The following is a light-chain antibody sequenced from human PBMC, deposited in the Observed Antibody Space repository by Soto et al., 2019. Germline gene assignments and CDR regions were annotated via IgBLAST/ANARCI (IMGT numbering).Light chain of an antibody. CDR2: KAS. Sequence: DIQMTQSPSTLSASVGDRVTITCRASQSISSWLAWYQQKPGKAPKLLIYKASSLESGVPSRFSGSGSATEFTLTNRSLQPDDFATYYCQHWTDYYWTFGQGTKVEVK. CDR1: QSISSW. V-gene: IGKV1-5*03. CDR3: QHWTDYYWT. J-gene: IGKJ1*01.